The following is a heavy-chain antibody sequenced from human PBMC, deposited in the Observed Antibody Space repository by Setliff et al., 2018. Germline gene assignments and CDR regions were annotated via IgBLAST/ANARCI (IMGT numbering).Heavy chain of an antibody. Sequence: GESLKISCKGSGYRFSSHWIGWVRQMPGKGLEWMGIIYPGDSDTRYSPSFQGQVTISADKSISTAYLQWSSLKASDTAMYYSASSSGSSSNDAFDTWGQGTTGTVAS. CDR2: IYPGDSDT. CDR1: GYRFSSHW. J-gene: IGHJ3*02. V-gene: IGHV5-51*01. CDR3: ASSSGSSSNDAFDT. D-gene: IGHD1-26*01.